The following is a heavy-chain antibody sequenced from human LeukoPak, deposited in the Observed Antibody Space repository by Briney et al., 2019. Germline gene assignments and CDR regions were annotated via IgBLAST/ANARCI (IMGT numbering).Heavy chain of an antibody. CDR3: ARHESAVGALFY. D-gene: IGHD3-16*01. Sequence: SETLSLTCLVSSGSVSSYYWTWIRQPPGKGLEWIGYIYHTGSNNYSPSLKSRVTMYVDTSKNQLSLKLSSVTAADTAMYYCARHESAVGALFYWGQGTLVTVSS. CDR2: IYHTGSN. J-gene: IGHJ4*02. V-gene: IGHV4-59*08. CDR1: SGSVSSYY.